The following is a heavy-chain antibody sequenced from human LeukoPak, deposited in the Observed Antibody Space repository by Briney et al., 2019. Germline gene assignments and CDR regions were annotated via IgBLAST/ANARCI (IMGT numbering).Heavy chain of an antibody. Sequence: ASVKVSCKASGYTFTGYYMHWVRQAPGQGLEWMGWINPNSGGTNYAQKFQGRVTMTRDTSISTAYMELSRLRSDDTAMYYCARDSGDYDSSRYYGWGQGTLVTVSS. V-gene: IGHV1-2*02. CDR1: GYTFTGYY. J-gene: IGHJ4*02. CDR2: INPNSGGT. D-gene: IGHD3-22*01. CDR3: ARDSGDYDSSRYYG.